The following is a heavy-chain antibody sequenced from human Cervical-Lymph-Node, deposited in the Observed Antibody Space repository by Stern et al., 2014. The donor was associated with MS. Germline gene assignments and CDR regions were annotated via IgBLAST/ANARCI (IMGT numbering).Heavy chain of an antibody. D-gene: IGHD4-23*01. CDR3: AREHHGGNFAS. J-gene: IGHJ5*02. Sequence: VQLVQSGPELTKPASPLKLSCKASGATFSTNAISWLRQAPGQGPEWMGAIVPIFERTNYVQKLRGRLTITADESASTAYMELRSLRSEDTAVYYCAREHHGGNFASWGQGTLVTVSS. V-gene: IGHV1-69*01. CDR2: IVPIFERT. CDR1: GATFSTNA.